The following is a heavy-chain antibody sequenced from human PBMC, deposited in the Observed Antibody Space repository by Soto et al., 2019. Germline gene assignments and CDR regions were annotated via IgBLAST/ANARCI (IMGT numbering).Heavy chain of an antibody. Sequence: QVQLVQSGAEVKKPGASVKVSCKASGYTFAYYEITWVRQAPGQGLEWMGWISAYSGNRNYAQKLQGRLTMTTDTSTNTASMELRSLTSDVTAVYFCARVVKAGDYGDYGKYYFDYWGHGTVVTVSS. CDR3: ARVVKAGDYGDYGKYYFDY. CDR2: ISAYSGNR. D-gene: IGHD4-17*01. J-gene: IGHJ4*01. CDR1: GYTFAYYE. V-gene: IGHV1-18*04.